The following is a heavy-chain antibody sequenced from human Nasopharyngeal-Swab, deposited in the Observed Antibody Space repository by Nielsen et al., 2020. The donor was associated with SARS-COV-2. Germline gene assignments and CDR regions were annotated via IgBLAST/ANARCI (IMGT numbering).Heavy chain of an antibody. V-gene: IGHV3-23*01. Sequence: GESLKISCAASGFTFSSYAMSWVRQAPGKGLEWVSAISGSGGSTYYADSVKGRFTISRDNSKNTLYLQMNSLRAEDTAVYYCAAGGDSSSSTFDYWGQGPRSPSPQ. J-gene: IGHJ4*02. D-gene: IGHD6-6*01. CDR1: GFTFSSYA. CDR3: AAGGDSSSSTFDY. CDR2: ISGSGGST.